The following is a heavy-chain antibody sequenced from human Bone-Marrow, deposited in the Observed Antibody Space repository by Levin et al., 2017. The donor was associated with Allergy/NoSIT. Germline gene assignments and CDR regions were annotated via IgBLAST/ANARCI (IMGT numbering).Heavy chain of an antibody. V-gene: IGHV1-2*06. CDR3: AREGDDGENDY. CDR2: IIPRNGGT. CDR1: GYPFVDQY. Sequence: VASVKVSCKPSGYPFVDQYIHWVRQAPGQGLEWMGRIIPRNGGTSYAPKFKGRVTMTRDMSINTAYMELSRLNSEDTAVYYCAREGDDGENDYWGQGTLVAVSS. D-gene: IGHD4-17*01. J-gene: IGHJ4*02.